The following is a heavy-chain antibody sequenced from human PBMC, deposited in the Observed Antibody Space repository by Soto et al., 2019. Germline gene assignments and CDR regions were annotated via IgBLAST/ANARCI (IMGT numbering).Heavy chain of an antibody. CDR3: ARWGGSTSHDY. V-gene: IGHV4-59*01. Sequence: SETLSLTCTVSGGSISSYYWSWIRQPPGKGLEWIGYIYYSGSTNYNPSLKSRVTISVDTSKNQFSLKLSSVTAADTAVYYCARWGGSTSHDYWGQGTLVTVSS. CDR2: IYYSGST. CDR1: GGSISSYY. J-gene: IGHJ4*02. D-gene: IGHD2-2*01.